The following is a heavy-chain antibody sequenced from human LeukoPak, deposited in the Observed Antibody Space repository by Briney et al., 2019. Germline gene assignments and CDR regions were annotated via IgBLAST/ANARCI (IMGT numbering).Heavy chain of an antibody. Sequence: ASVKVSCKASGGTFSSYAISWVRQAPGQGLEWMGGIIPISGTANYAQKFQGRVTITADESTSTAYMELSSLRSEDTAVYYCARVRRSGSYYNTPAVKTYNWFDPWGQGTLVTVSS. CDR1: GGTFSSYA. CDR3: ARVRRSGSYYNTPAVKTYNWFDP. D-gene: IGHD3-10*01. J-gene: IGHJ5*02. V-gene: IGHV1-69*13. CDR2: IIPISGTA.